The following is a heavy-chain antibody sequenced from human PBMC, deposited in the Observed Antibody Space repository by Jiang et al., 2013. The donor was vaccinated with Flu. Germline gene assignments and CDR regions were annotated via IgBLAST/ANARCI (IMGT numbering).Heavy chain of an antibody. V-gene: IGHV4-30-4*01. D-gene: IGHD3-3*01. J-gene: IGHJ2*01. Sequence: GLVKPSQTLSLTCTVSGGSISSGDYYWSWIRQPPGKGLEWIGYIYYSGSTYYNPSLKSRVTISVDTSKNQFSLKLSSVTAADTAVYYCARRRDYDFWSGPYEKNWYFDLWGRGTLVTVSS. CDR1: GGSISSGDYY. CDR3: ARRRDYDFWSGPYEKNWYFDL. CDR2: IYYSGST.